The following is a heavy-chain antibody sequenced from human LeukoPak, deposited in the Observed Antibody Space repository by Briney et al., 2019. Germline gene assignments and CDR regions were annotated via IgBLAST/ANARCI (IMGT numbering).Heavy chain of an antibody. D-gene: IGHD3-10*01. CDR3: ARGGYYGSGNDFRFDP. Sequence: SETLSLTCTVSGGSINSYYRSWIRQPPGKGLECIGYIHYTGSTNYNPSLKSRVTISADTSKSQFSLKLSSVTAADTAIYYCARGGYYGSGNDFRFDPWGQGTLVTVSS. J-gene: IGHJ5*02. CDR2: IHYTGST. V-gene: IGHV4-59*01. CDR1: GGSINSYY.